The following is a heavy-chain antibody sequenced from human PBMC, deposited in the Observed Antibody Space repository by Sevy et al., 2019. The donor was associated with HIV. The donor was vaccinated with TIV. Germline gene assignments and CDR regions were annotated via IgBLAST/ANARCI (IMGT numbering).Heavy chain of an antibody. V-gene: IGHV3-21*01. J-gene: IGHJ3*02. CDR3: ARRGPSTVYDDFDI. D-gene: IGHD4-17*01. CDR2: ISGLSNYI. CDR1: GFTFNSFY. Sequence: GGSLRLSCAASGFTFNSFYMNWVRQAPGKGLEWVSSISGLSNYIFYADSLKGRFTISRDNAKNSLYLQMNSLRVEDTAVYYCARRGPSTVYDDFDIWGQGT.